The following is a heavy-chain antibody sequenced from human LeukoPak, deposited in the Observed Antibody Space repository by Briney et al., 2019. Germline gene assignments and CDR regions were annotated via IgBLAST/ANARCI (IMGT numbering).Heavy chain of an antibody. CDR2: LYPGDSHT. Sequence: GETLTISRMDSRYCLTSYWLGWVRAMPRAGVEWLGILYPGDSHTTYSPSFQGQVTISADKSISTAYLQWSSLKASDTAMYYCARLHDILTGIDYWGQGTLVTVSS. J-gene: IGHJ4*02. V-gene: IGHV5-51*03. CDR1: RYCLTSYW. D-gene: IGHD3-9*01. CDR3: ARLHDILTGIDY.